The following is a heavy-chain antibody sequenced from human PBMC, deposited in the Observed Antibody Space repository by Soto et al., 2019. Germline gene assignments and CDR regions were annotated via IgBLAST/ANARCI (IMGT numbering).Heavy chain of an antibody. CDR3: ARGFAHDSRGYYSFGYYYYGMDV. CDR2: IYYSGYT. CDR1: GGSISSGGYY. J-gene: IGHJ6*02. V-gene: IGHV4-31*03. D-gene: IGHD3-22*01. Sequence: QVQLQESGPGLVKPSETLSLTCTVSGGSISSGGYYWMWIRQHPGKGLEWIGYIYYSGYTHYNPXXKXRXXMSVDVSKKXFXLXLXXVTAADTAVYFCARGFAHDSRGYYSFGYYYYGMDVWGQGTTVTVSS.